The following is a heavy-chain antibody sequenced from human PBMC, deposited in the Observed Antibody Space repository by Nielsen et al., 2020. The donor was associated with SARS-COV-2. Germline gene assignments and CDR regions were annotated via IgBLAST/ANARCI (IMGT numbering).Heavy chain of an antibody. CDR1: GFTVSSNY. J-gene: IGHJ4*02. V-gene: IGHV3-53*05. CDR2: IYSGGST. D-gene: IGHD3-22*01. Sequence: GESLKISCAASGFTVSSNYMSWVRQAPGKGLEWVSVIYSGGSTYYADSVKGRFTISRDNAKNSLYLQMNSLRAEDTALYYCAKDTTWGYYDSSGYSFDYWGQGTLVTVSS. CDR3: AKDTTWGYYDSSGYSFDY.